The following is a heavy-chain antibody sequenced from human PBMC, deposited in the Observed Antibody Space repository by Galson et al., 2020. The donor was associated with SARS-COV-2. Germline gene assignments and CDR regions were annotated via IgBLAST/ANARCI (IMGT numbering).Heavy chain of an antibody. D-gene: IGHD5-12*01. J-gene: IGHJ5*02. V-gene: IGHV3-74*01. CDR2: IDTEGTST. CDR1: GFTFSNYW. Sequence: GSLRLSCAASGFTFSNYWMHWVRQAPGKGLVWVSRIDTEGTSTTYADSVKGRFTISRDNAKNTLHLQMNSLRAEDTAVYYCARDRDNSGWNHFFDPWGQGTQVTVSS. CDR3: ARDRDNSGWNHFFDP.